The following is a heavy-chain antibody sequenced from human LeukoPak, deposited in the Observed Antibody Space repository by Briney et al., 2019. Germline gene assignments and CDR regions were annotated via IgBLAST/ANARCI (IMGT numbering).Heavy chain of an antibody. D-gene: IGHD4-17*01. J-gene: IGHJ3*02. CDR3: AKDLRDDYGDYDAFDI. V-gene: IGHV3-33*06. CDR1: GFTFSSYG. CDR2: IWYDGSNK. Sequence: GGSLRLSCAASGFTFSSYGMHWVRQAPGKGLEWVAVIWYDGSNKYYADSVKGRFTISRDNSKNTLYLQMNSLRAEDTAVYYCAKDLRDDYGDYDAFDIWGQGSMVTVSS.